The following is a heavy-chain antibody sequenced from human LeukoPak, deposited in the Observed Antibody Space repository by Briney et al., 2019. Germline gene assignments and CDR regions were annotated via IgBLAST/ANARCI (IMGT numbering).Heavy chain of an antibody. Sequence: PSETLSLTCTVSGGSISSYYWSWIRQPPGKGLEWIRYIYYSGSTNYNPSLKSRVTISVDTSKNQFSLKLSSVTAADTAVYYCARLVSGGDCLDYWGQGTLVTVSS. CDR2: IYYSGST. V-gene: IGHV4-59*08. CDR1: GGSISSYY. D-gene: IGHD2-15*01. CDR3: ARLVSGGDCLDY. J-gene: IGHJ4*02.